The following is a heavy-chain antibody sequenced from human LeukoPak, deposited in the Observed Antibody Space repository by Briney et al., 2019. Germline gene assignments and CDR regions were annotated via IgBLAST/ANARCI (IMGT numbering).Heavy chain of an antibody. V-gene: IGHV1-8*01. D-gene: IGHD6-6*01. J-gene: IGHJ4*02. CDR3: ARGRAGVAARSRSYYFDY. CDR1: GYTFTSYD. Sequence: ASVKVSCKASGYTFTSYDINWVRQATGQGLEWMGWMNPNSGNTGYAQKFQGRVTMTRNTSISTAYMELSSLRSGDTAVYYCARGRAGVAARSRSYYFDYWGQGTLVTVSS. CDR2: MNPNSGNT.